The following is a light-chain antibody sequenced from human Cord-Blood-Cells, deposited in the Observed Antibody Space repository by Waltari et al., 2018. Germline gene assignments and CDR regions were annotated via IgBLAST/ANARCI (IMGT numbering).Light chain of an antibody. CDR3: QAWDSSTAV. J-gene: IGLJ3*02. V-gene: IGLV3-1*01. CDR1: KLGDKY. CDR2: QDS. Sequence: SYELTQPHSVSVAPGQTASITCPGDKLGDKYACWYQLKPGQSPVLVIYQDSKRPSGIPERFSGSNSGNTATLTISGTQAMDEADYYCQAWDSSTAVFGGGTKLTVL.